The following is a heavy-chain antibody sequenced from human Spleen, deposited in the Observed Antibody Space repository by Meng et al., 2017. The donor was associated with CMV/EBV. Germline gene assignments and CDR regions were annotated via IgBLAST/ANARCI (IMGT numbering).Heavy chain of an antibody. V-gene: IGHV4-61*10. CDR2: IYNRERT. Sequence: GGAGRGGSYYENWIRQRAGKRQKWVRNIYNRERTNCIPSLGSRVTILANTTKNQFSLRMRSVTAADTAVYYCARGSGGWFDPWGQGTLVTVSS. CDR3: ARGSGGWFDP. CDR1: GGAGRGGSYY. J-gene: IGHJ5*02.